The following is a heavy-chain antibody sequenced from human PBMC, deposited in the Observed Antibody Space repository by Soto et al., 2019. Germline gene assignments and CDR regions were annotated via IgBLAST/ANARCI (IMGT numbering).Heavy chain of an antibody. CDR1: GYIFVNYG. Sequence: GASVKVSCKASGYIFVNYGSAWVRQAPRQGLEWMGWISPYTGNTHSASKVQGRLTMTTDTSTSTAYMDLGSLTSDDTAVYYCVMVDNYVTPTPQDVWGQGTTVTVS. CDR2: ISPYTGNT. V-gene: IGHV1-18*01. CDR3: VMVDNYVTPTPQDV. D-gene: IGHD3-16*01. J-gene: IGHJ6*02.